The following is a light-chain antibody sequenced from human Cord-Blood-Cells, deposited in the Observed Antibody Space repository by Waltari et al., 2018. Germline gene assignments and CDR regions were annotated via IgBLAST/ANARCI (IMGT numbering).Light chain of an antibody. CDR2: KAS. CDR1: QSISSW. CDR3: RQYNSYS. V-gene: IGKV1-5*03. Sequence: DIQMTQSPSTLSASVGDRVTITCRASQSISSWFAWYQQKPGKAPKLLIYKASSLESGVPSRFSGSGSGTEFTLTISSLQPDDFATYYCRQYNSYSFGQGTKLEIK. J-gene: IGKJ2*01.